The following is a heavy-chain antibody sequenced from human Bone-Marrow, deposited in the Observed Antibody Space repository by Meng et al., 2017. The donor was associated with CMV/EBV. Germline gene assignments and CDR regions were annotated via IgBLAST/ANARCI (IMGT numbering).Heavy chain of an antibody. V-gene: IGHV3-30-3*01. CDR3: AKDFTRNRDYFDY. CDR1: GFTFTTYA. D-gene: IGHD3-3*01. J-gene: IGHJ4*02. Sequence: GGSLRPSGAVSGFTFTTYAMHWVRQAPGKGLQWGDYISLDGSDVYYAESVKGRFTISRDNSKNTLYLQMNSLRAEETAVNYWAKDFTRNRDYFDYWGQGTLVTVSS. CDR2: ISLDGSDV.